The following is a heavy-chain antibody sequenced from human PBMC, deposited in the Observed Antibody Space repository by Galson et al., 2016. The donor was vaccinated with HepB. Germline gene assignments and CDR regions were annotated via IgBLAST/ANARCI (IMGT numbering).Heavy chain of an antibody. Sequence: TLSLTCTVSGASISSSAYYWSWIRQHPGKGLEWIGYIYYSGSTFYNPSLKSRVTISLDTSKNQFSLKLSSVTAAGTAVYYCAGGHGGWFDPWGQGTLVTVSS. CDR3: AGGHGGWFDP. V-gene: IGHV4-31*03. CDR1: GASISSSAYY. J-gene: IGHJ5*02. CDR2: IYYSGST.